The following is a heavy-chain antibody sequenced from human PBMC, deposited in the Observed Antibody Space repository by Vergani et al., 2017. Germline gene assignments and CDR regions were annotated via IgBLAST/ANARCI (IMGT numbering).Heavy chain of an antibody. CDR3: AKSLVAGTFPSGDAFDI. CDR2: ISGSGGST. V-gene: IGHV3-23*04. CDR1: GFTFSSYA. D-gene: IGHD6-19*01. J-gene: IGHJ3*02. Sequence: EVQLVESGGGLVQPGGSLRLSCAASGFTFSSYAMSWVRQAPGKGLEWVSAISGSGGSTYYADSVKGRFTISSDNSKNPLYLQMNSLRAEDTAVYYCAKSLVAGTFPSGDAFDIWGQGTMVTVSS.